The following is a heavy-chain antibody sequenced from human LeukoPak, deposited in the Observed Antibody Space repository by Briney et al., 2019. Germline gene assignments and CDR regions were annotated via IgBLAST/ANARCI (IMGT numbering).Heavy chain of an antibody. D-gene: IGHD4-17*01. V-gene: IGHV3-73*01. CDR3: TRHSPYGYFDY. CDR1: GFTFSGSA. Sequence: EGSLRLSCAASGFTFSGSAMHWVRQASGKGLEWVGRIRSKANSYATAYAASVKGRFTISGDDSKNTAYLQMNSLKTEDTAVYYCTRHSPYGYFDYWGQGTLVTVSS. CDR2: IRSKANSYAT. J-gene: IGHJ4*02.